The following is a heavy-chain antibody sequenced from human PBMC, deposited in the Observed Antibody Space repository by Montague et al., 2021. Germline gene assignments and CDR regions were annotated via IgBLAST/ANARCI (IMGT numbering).Heavy chain of an antibody. CDR3: ASDRGPVDY. J-gene: IGHJ4*02. CDR1: GGSFSGYY. V-gene: IGHV4-34*01. CDR2: VSHIGST. Sequence: SETLSLTCPVYGGSFSGYYWYWIRQSPEKGLEWIGEVSHIGSTNYNPSLKSRVTMSVYKSKNQFSLKLRSVTAADTAVYYCASDRGPVDYWGQGTVVTVSS. D-gene: IGHD3-10*01.